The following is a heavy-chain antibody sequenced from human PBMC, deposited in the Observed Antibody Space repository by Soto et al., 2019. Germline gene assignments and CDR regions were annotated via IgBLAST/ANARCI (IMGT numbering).Heavy chain of an antibody. Sequence: QVQLVESGGGVVQPGRSLRLSCAASGFTFSSYGMHWVRQAPGKGLECVAVIWYDGSNKYYADSVKGRLTISRDNSKNTLYLQMNSLRAEDTAVYYCARDLRGGYDSRGYPPGYWGQGTLVTVSS. CDR3: ARDLRGGYDSRGYPPGY. D-gene: IGHD3-22*01. J-gene: IGHJ4*02. CDR1: GFTFSSYG. CDR2: IWYDGSNK. V-gene: IGHV3-33*01.